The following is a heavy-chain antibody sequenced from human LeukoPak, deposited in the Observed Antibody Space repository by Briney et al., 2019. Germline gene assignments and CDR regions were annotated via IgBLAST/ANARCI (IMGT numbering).Heavy chain of an antibody. D-gene: IGHD5-12*01. CDR3: ARDLYSGHVGNAFDI. CDR2: IIPILGIA. Sequence: SVMVSCKASGGTFSSYAITWVRQAPGQGLEWMGRIIPILGIANYAQKFQGRVTIIADKSTSTAYMELSSLRSEDTAVYYCARDLYSGHVGNAFDIWGQGTMVTVSS. J-gene: IGHJ3*02. V-gene: IGHV1-69*04. CDR1: GGTFSSYA.